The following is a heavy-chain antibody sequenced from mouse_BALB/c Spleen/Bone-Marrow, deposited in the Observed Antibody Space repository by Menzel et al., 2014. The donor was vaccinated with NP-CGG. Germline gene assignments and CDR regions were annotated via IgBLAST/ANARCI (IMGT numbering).Heavy chain of an antibody. Sequence: VQLQQSGAELVKPGASVKLSCKASGYTLTSYYMYWVKQRPGQGLEWIGEINPSNGGTNFNEKFKNKATLTVDKSSSTAYMQLSSLTSEDSAVYYCTRSYYGNYFDVWGAGTTVTVSS. CDR2: INPSNGGT. CDR3: TRSYYGNYFDV. J-gene: IGHJ1*01. D-gene: IGHD2-1*01. CDR1: GYTLTSYY. V-gene: IGHV1S81*02.